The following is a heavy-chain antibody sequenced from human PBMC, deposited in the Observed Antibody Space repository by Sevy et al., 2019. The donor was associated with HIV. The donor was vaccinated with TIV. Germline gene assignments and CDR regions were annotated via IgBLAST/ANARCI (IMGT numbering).Heavy chain of an antibody. CDR3: AKGALSSGNIVGASKIDY. V-gene: IGHV3-23*01. D-gene: IGHD1-26*01. CDR2: VSGSGDST. CDR1: GFMFSNYA. J-gene: IGHJ4*02. Sequence: GGSLRLSCAASGFMFSNYAMSWVRQAPGKGLEWVSSVSGSGDSTYYTDSVKGRFTISRDNSKNILNLQMNGLRAEDKSVYYCAKGALSSGNIVGASKIDYWGQGTLVTVSS.